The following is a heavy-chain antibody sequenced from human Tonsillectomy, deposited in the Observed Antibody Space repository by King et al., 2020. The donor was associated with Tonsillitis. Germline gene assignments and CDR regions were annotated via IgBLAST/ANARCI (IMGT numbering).Heavy chain of an antibody. CDR2: INPDGSEK. J-gene: IGHJ6*02. CDR3: ARERVYYYDTGGQPEVSYYYCGMDV. D-gene: IGHD3-22*01. V-gene: IGHV3-7*01. Sequence: VQLVESGGGLVQPGGSLRLSCAASGFTFSTYWMSWVRQAPGKGLEWVANINPDGSEKYYVDSVKGRFTISRDNSQNSLFLQMITLRAEDTAVYYCARERVYYYDTGGQPEVSYYYCGMDVWGQGTTVTVSS. CDR1: GFTFSTYW.